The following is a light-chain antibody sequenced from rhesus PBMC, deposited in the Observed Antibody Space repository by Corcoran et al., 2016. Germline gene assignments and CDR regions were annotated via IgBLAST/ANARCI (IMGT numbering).Light chain of an antibody. J-gene: IGKJ4*01. Sequence: EIVMTQSPATLSLSPGERATLSCRASQSVSSYVAWYQQKPEQAPRLLIYGAASRATGIPDRFSGGGSGTVFNLTISGLEPEDFAVYYCQQYSSSPLTFGGGTKVEIK. CDR1: QSVSSY. V-gene: IGKV3S9*01. CDR3: QQYSSSPLT. CDR2: GAA.